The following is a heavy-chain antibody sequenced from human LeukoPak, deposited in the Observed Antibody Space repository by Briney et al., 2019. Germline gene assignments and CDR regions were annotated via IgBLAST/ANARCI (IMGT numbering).Heavy chain of an antibody. D-gene: IGHD1-26*01. Sequence: GGSLRLSCAASGFTFSSYAMSWVRQAPGKGLEWVSAISGSGGSTYYADSVKGRFIISRDNSKNTLYLQMNSLRAEDTAVYYCAKDLHDIVGATTFDYWGQGTLVTVSS. V-gene: IGHV3-23*01. CDR3: AKDLHDIVGATTFDY. J-gene: IGHJ4*02. CDR2: ISGSGGST. CDR1: GFTFSSYA.